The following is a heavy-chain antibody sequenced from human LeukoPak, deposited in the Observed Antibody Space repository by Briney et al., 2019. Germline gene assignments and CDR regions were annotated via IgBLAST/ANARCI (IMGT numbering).Heavy chain of an antibody. V-gene: IGHV3-74*01. J-gene: IGHJ4*02. Sequence: GGSLRLSGAASGFTFSSYWMHWVRQTPGKGLVWVSRINGDGSSTSYADSVEGRFTISRDNAKNTLYLQMNSLRAEDTAVYYCARVFQYYYDSSGIYYFDYWGQGTLVTVSS. D-gene: IGHD3-22*01. CDR2: INGDGSST. CDR3: ARVFQYYYDSSGIYYFDY. CDR1: GFTFSSYW.